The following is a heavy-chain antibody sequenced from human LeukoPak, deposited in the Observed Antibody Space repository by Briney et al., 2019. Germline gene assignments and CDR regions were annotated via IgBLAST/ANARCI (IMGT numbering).Heavy chain of an antibody. CDR1: GGSISSGVNY. CDR3: ARDLGAYGYHDY. J-gene: IGHJ4*02. CDR2: IYNSGST. Sequence: SQTLSLTCTVSGGSISSGVNYWSWIRQHPGKGXXWIGYIYNSGSTYYNPSLKSRVTISVDTSTNQLSLMLSSVTAADTAVYYCARDLGAYGYHDYWGQGTLVTVSS. V-gene: IGHV4-31*03. D-gene: IGHD5-12*01.